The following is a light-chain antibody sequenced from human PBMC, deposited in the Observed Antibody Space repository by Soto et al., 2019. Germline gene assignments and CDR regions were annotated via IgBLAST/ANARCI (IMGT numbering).Light chain of an antibody. V-gene: IGLV2-11*01. CDR3: CSYGASFPEV. Sequence: QSALAQPPSVSGSPGQSVTISCTGTSSDVGGYDYVSWYQQHPGKAPNLLIYYVSTRPSGFPDRFSGSKSGNTASLTISGLQAEDEADFFFCSYGASFPEVYRPGTQVTV. CDR1: SSDVGGYDY. CDR2: YVS. J-gene: IGLJ1*01.